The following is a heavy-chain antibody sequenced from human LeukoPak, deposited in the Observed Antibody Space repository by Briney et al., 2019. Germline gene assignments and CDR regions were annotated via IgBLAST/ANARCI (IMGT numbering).Heavy chain of an antibody. J-gene: IGHJ4*02. CDR2: IYSGGST. V-gene: IGHV3-66*01. CDR3: ASSAVSGTRGLNY. D-gene: IGHD2-8*02. Sequence: GGSLRLSCAASGFTVSSNYMSWVRQAPGKGLEWVSVIYSGGSTYYADSVKGRFTISRDNSKGTLYLQMNSLRAEDTAVYYCASSAVSGTRGLNYWGQGTLVTVSS. CDR1: GFTVSSNY.